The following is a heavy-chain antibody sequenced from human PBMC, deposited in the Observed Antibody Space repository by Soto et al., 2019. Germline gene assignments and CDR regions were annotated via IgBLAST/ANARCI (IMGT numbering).Heavy chain of an antibody. CDR3: ARDRGYPTDHGYYYYGMDV. V-gene: IGHV4-59*01. D-gene: IGHD5-18*01. J-gene: IGHJ6*02. Sequence: QVQLQESGPGLVKPSETLSLTCTVSGGSISSYYWSWIRQPPGKGLEWIGYIYYSGSTNYNPSLKSRVTISVDTXXNXFXXKLSSVTAADTAVYYCARDRGYPTDHGYYYYGMDVWGQGTTVTVSS. CDR1: GGSISSYY. CDR2: IYYSGST.